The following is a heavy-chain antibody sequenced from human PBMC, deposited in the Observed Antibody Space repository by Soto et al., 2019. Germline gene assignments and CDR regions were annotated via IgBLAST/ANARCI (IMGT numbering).Heavy chain of an antibody. CDR3: ARRYGYSFDY. Sequence: SETLSLTCTVSGGSISSYYWSWIRQPPGKGLEWIGYIYYSRSTNYNPSLKSRVTISVDTSKNQFSLKLSSVTAADTAVYYCARRYGYSFDYWGQGTLVTVSS. CDR2: IYYSRST. CDR1: GGSISSYY. D-gene: IGHD5-18*01. V-gene: IGHV4-59*01. J-gene: IGHJ4*02.